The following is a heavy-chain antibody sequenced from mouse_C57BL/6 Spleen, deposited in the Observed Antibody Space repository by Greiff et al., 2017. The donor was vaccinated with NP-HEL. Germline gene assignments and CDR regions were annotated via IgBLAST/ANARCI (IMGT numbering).Heavy chain of an antibody. J-gene: IGHJ3*01. Sequence: VQLQQSGGGLVKPGGSLKLSCAASGFTFSDYGMHWVRQAPEKGLEWVAYISSGSSTIYYADTVKGRFTISRDNAKNTLFLQMTSLRSEDTAMYYCARPLATVVAPGFAYWGQGTLVTVSA. D-gene: IGHD1-1*01. CDR2: ISSGSSTI. V-gene: IGHV5-17*01. CDR3: ARPLATVVAPGFAY. CDR1: GFTFSDYG.